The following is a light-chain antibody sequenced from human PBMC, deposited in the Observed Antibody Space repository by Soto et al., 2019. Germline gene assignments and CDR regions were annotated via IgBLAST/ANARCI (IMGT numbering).Light chain of an antibody. CDR2: NND. V-gene: IGLV1-51*01. J-gene: IGLJ2*01. Sequence: QSVLTQPPSVSAAPGQKVTISCSGSSSNIGSNYVCWFRQLPGTAHKLLIYNNDRRPSGIPDRFSGSKSGTSATLGITGLQTGDEADYYCGTWDRSLSTVGAVVFGGGTKLTVL. CDR3: GTWDRSLSTVGAVV. CDR1: SSNIGSNY.